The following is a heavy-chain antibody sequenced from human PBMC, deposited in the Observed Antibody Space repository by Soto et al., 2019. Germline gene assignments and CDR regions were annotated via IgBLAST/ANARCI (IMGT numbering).Heavy chain of an antibody. CDR3: TRDGLGVVVPAAIRMVPYYGMDV. J-gene: IGHJ6*02. V-gene: IGHV3-49*04. D-gene: IGHD2-2*02. CDR2: IRSKAYGGTT. Sequence: PGWSLRLSCTASGFTFGDYAMSWVRQAPGKGLEWVGFIRSKAYGGTTEYAASVKGRFTISRDDSKSIAYLQMNSLKTEDTAVYYCTRDGLGVVVPAAIRMVPYYGMDVWGQGPTVTVYS. CDR1: GFTFGDYA.